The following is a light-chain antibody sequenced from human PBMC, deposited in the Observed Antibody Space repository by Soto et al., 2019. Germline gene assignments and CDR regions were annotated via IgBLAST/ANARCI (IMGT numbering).Light chain of an antibody. CDR3: PQYTNWSWP. Sequence: ESGLRRSPANLNVSPGERATLSCRASQSVSSNLAWYQQKPGQAPRLLIYGASTRATGIPARFSGSGSGTEFTLTISSLQSEDFAVYYCPQYTNWSWPFGQG. CDR2: GAS. V-gene: IGKV3-15*01. J-gene: IGKJ1*01. CDR1: QSVSSN.